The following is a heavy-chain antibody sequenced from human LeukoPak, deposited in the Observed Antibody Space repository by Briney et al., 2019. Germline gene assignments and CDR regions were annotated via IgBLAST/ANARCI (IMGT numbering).Heavy chain of an antibody. CDR2: ISGSGGST. CDR1: GFTFSSYA. J-gene: IGHJ3*02. D-gene: IGHD4-17*01. CDR3: AKSEDYGEDAFDI. V-gene: IGHV3-23*01. Sequence: GGSLRLSCAASGFTFSSYAMSWVRQAPGKGLEWVSAISGSGGSTYYADSVKGRFTISRDNSKNTLYVQMNSLRAEDTAVYYCAKSEDYGEDAFDIWGQGTMVTVSS.